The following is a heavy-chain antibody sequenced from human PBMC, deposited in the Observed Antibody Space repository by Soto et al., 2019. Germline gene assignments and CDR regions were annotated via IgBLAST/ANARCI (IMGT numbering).Heavy chain of an antibody. CDR3: ARVHSSSSGVFYYYYGMDV. D-gene: IGHD6-6*01. CDR1: GFTFSSYW. Sequence: PGGSLRLSCAASGFTFSSYWMHWVRQAPGKGLVWVSRINSDGSSTSYADSVKGRFTISRDNAKNTLYLQMNSLRAEDTAVYYCARVHSSSSGVFYYYYGMDVWGQRTTVTVSS. J-gene: IGHJ6*02. CDR2: INSDGSST. V-gene: IGHV3-74*01.